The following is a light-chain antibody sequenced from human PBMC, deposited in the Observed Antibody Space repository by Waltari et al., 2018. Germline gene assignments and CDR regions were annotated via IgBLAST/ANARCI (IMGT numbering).Light chain of an antibody. V-gene: IGKV3-11*01. CDR3: HQRSSWPLT. J-gene: IGKJ4*01. Sequence: DIVMTQSPATLSLSPGERAPLSCRASQSVTTYLGWIQQKPGQAPRLLIYDASKRATGIPARFSGSGSGTDFTLTISNLEPEDFAIYYCHQRSSWPLTCGGGTRVEI. CDR2: DAS. CDR1: QSVTTY.